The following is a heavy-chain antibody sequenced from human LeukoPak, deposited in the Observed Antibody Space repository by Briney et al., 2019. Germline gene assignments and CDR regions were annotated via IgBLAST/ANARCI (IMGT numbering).Heavy chain of an antibody. CDR3: ARFKVATHAFDI. V-gene: IGHV1-46*01. D-gene: IGHD5-12*01. CDR1: GYTFTSYY. J-gene: IGHJ3*02. CDR2: INPSGGST. Sequence: ASVKVSCKASGYTFTSYYMHWVRQAPGQGLEWVGIINPSGGSTIYAQKFQGRVTMTRDMSTSTVYMELSSLRSEDTAVYYCARFKVATHAFDIWGQGTMVTVSS.